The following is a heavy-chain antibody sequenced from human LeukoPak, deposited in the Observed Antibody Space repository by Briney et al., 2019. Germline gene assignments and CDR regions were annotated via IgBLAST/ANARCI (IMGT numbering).Heavy chain of an antibody. D-gene: IGHD6-19*01. Sequence: GGSLRLSCAASGFTFSSYAMHWGRQAPGKGLEWVAVISYDGSNKYYADSVKGRFTISRDNSKNTLYLQMNSLRAEDTAVYYCARDPDSSGWYLDYWGQGTLVTVSS. CDR3: ARDPDSSGWYLDY. CDR2: ISYDGSNK. V-gene: IGHV3-30-3*01. CDR1: GFTFSSYA. J-gene: IGHJ4*02.